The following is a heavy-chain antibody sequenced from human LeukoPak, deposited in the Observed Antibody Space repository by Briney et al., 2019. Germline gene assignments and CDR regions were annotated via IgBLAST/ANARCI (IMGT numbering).Heavy chain of an antibody. V-gene: IGHV3-21*04. CDR3: ARDLSSSWYKREDWFDP. CDR2: ISSSSSYI. J-gene: IGHJ5*02. D-gene: IGHD6-13*01. Sequence: GGSLRLSCAASGFTFSSYSMNWVRQAPGKGLEWVSSISSSSSYIYYADSVKGRFTISRDNAKNSLYLQMNSLRAEDTAVYYCARDLSSSWYKREDWFDPWGQGTLVTVSS. CDR1: GFTFSSYS.